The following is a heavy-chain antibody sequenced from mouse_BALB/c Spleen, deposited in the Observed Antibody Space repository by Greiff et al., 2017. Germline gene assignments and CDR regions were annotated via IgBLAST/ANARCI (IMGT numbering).Heavy chain of an antibody. Sequence: VQLVESGAELMKPGASVKISCKATGYTFSSYWIEWVKQRPGHGLEWIGEILPGSGSTNYNEKFKGKATFTADTSSNTAYMQLSSLTSEDSAVYYCARRIYYGSSPYYAMDYWGQGTSVTVSS. CDR3: ARRIYYGSSPYYAMDY. D-gene: IGHD1-1*01. J-gene: IGHJ4*01. CDR2: ILPGSGST. CDR1: GYTFSSYW. V-gene: IGHV1-9*01.